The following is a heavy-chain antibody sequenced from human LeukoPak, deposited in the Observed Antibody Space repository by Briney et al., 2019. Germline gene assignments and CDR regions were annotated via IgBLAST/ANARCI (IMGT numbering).Heavy chain of an antibody. Sequence: ASVKVSCKASGYTFTSYDINWVRQATGQGLEWMGWMNPNSGNTGYAQKFQGRVTMTRNTSISTAYMELSSLRSEDTDVYYCARVGRKSRHAFDIWGQGTMVTLSS. CDR1: GYTFTSYD. V-gene: IGHV1-8*01. J-gene: IGHJ3*02. CDR2: MNPNSGNT. CDR3: ARVGRKSRHAFDI. D-gene: IGHD3-10*01.